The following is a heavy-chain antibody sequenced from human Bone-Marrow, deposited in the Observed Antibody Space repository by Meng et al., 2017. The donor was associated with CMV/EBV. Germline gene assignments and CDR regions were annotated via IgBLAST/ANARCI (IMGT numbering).Heavy chain of an antibody. CDR3: ARTGQWELLGGRAFDP. J-gene: IGHJ5*02. Sequence: SETLSLTCTVSGGSVSSGLYYWTWLRQPPGKGLEWIGYISYIGSTNYNPSLKSRVTISVDTSKNQFSLKLSSVTAADTAVYYCARTGQWELLGGRAFDPWGQGTLVTVSS. D-gene: IGHD1-26*01. CDR2: ISYIGST. CDR1: GGSVSSGLYY. V-gene: IGHV4-61*01.